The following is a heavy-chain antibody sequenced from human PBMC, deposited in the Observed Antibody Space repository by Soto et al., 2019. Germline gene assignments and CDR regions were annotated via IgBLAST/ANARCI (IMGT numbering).Heavy chain of an antibody. CDR3: ARATGGVGYGDYVTDY. CDR1: GYTFTSYG. V-gene: IGHV1-18*01. CDR2: ISAYNGNT. J-gene: IGHJ4*02. Sequence: QVQLVQSGAEVKKPGASVKVSCKASGYTFTSYGISWVRQAPGQGLEWMGWISAYNGNTNYAQKLQGRDTMTTDTSTSTDYMELRSLRSDDTAVYYCARATGGVGYGDYVTDYWGQGTLVTVSS. D-gene: IGHD4-17*01.